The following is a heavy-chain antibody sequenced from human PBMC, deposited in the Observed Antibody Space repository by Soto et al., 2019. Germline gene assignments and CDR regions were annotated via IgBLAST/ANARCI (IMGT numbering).Heavy chain of an antibody. D-gene: IGHD3-16*01. CDR2: IHGTRSII. CDR3: ARDARNADYDY. J-gene: IGHJ4*02. V-gene: IGHV3-48*02. CDR1: GFTFSIHA. Sequence: EVQLVESGGGLVQPGGSLRLSCEVSGFTFSIHAMNWVRQAPGKGLEWVAYIHGTRSIIYYADSVKGRFTISRDNAKNSLFLQMDSLRDDDTAVYYCARDARNADYDYWGQGTLVTVSS.